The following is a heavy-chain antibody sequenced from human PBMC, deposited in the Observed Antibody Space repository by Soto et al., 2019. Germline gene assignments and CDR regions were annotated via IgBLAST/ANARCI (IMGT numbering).Heavy chain of an antibody. J-gene: IGHJ5*02. CDR3: ARDLGYCRSGTCYREWFDP. CDR2: VSGDNSHT. Sequence: QVQLVQSGAEVKKPGASVKVSCKASGYTFTAHGISWVRQAPGRGLEWMGWVSGDNSHTNYAQSLQDRVTMTTDIATNTAYMELRSLRSDATAVYYCARDLGYCRSGTCYREWFDPWGQGTLVTVSS. V-gene: IGHV1-18*01. D-gene: IGHD2-2*01. CDR1: GYTFTAHG.